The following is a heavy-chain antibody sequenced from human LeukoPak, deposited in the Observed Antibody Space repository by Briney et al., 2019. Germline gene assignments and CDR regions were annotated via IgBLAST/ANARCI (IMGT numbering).Heavy chain of an antibody. CDR2: INHSGST. Sequence: SETLSLTCAVYGVSFSGYYWSWIRQPPGKGLEWIGEINHSGSTNYNPSLKSRVTISVDTSKNQFSLKLSSVTAADTAVYYCARGLVLRYPRATGAFDIWGQGTMVTVSS. CDR3: ARGLVLRYPRATGAFDI. V-gene: IGHV4-34*01. J-gene: IGHJ3*02. CDR1: GVSFSGYY. D-gene: IGHD3-9*01.